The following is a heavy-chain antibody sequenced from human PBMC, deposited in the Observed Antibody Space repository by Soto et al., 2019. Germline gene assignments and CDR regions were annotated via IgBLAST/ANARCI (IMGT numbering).Heavy chain of an antibody. Sequence: PGGSLRLSCAASGFTFSSYSMNWVRQAPGKGLEWVSSISSSSSYIYYADSVKGRFTISRDNAKNSLYLQMNSLRAEDTAVYHCARDVTSSTYYYLSPGGFDPWGQGTLVTVSS. V-gene: IGHV3-21*01. CDR1: GFTFSSYS. D-gene: IGHD3-22*01. J-gene: IGHJ5*02. CDR3: ARDVTSSTYYYLSPGGFDP. CDR2: ISSSSSYI.